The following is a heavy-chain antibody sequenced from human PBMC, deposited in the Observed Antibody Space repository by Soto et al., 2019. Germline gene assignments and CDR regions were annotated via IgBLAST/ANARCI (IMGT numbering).Heavy chain of an antibody. Sequence: SETLSLTCNVSGASFSGYYWTWIRQFPGKGLEWIGDISYTVSSNYNPSLKSRLTLSVDMSKNQFSLNLSSVTAADTAVYYCTRGGRGMDTARAGMQVWAKGTTVTVS. J-gene: IGHJ6*04. V-gene: IGHV4-34*01. CDR1: GASFSGYY. CDR2: ISYTVSS. CDR3: TRGGRGMDTARAGMQV. D-gene: IGHD5-18*01.